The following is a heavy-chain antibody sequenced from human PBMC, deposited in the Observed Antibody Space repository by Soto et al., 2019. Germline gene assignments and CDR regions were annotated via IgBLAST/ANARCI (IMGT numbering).Heavy chain of an antibody. CDR2: ISGSGGST. CDR1: GFTFSSYA. D-gene: IGHD3-9*01. CDR3: AKGFYDILTDGWFDP. Sequence: GGSLRLSCAGSGFTFSSYAMSWVRQAPGKGLEWVSAISGSGGSTYYADSVKGRFTISRDNSKNTLYLQMNSLRAEDTAVYYCAKGFYDILTDGWFDPWGQGTLVTVSS. V-gene: IGHV3-23*01. J-gene: IGHJ5*02.